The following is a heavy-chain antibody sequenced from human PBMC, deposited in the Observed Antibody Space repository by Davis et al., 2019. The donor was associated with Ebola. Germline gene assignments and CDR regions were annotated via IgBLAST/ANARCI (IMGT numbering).Heavy chain of an antibody. Sequence: GESLKISCRGSGYSFTDYWIGWVRQLPGKGLEWMAIIFPGNSDTRYSPSFEGQVTISVDRSITTAHLQWSSLKASDTAIYYCARQASLYGPIDYWGQGTLVTVSS. V-gene: IGHV5-51*01. CDR3: ARQASLYGPIDY. D-gene: IGHD4/OR15-4a*01. CDR2: IFPGNSDT. J-gene: IGHJ4*02. CDR1: GYSFTDYW.